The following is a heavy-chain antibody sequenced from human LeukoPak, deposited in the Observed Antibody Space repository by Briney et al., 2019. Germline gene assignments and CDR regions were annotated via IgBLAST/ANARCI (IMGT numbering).Heavy chain of an antibody. CDR2: IIPIFGTA. CDR1: GGTFRSYA. V-gene: IGHV1-69*13. CDR3: ARDQGYYYGSGSPLGAFDI. J-gene: IGHJ3*02. Sequence: SVKVSCKASGGTFRSYAISWVRQAPGQGLEWMGGIIPIFGTANYAQKFQGRVTITADESTSTAYMELSSLRSEDTAVYYCARDQGYYYGSGSPLGAFDIWGQGTMVTVSS. D-gene: IGHD3-10*01.